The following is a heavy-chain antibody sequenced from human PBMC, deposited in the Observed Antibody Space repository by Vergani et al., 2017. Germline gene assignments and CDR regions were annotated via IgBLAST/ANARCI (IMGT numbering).Heavy chain of an antibody. CDR2: IYTSGST. Sequence: QVQLQESGPGLVKPSQTLSLICTVSGGSISSGSYYWSWIRQPAGKGLEWIGRIYTSGSTNYNPSLKSRVTMSVDTSKNQFSLKLSSVTAADTAVYYCASLSTIFGVYWGQGTLVTVSS. V-gene: IGHV4-61*02. CDR1: GGSISSGSYY. D-gene: IGHD3-3*01. CDR3: ASLSTIFGVY. J-gene: IGHJ4*02.